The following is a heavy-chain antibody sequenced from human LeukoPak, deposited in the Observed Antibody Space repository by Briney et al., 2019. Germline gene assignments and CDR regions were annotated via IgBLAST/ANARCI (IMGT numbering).Heavy chain of an antibody. CDR3: ASDSGGYADTFDY. Sequence: AETLSLTCTVSGGSISSYYWSWIRQPPGKGLEWIGYIYYSGSTNYNPSLKSRVTISVDTSKNQISLKLSSVTAADTAVYYCASDSGGYADTFDYWGQGTLVTVSS. CDR1: GGSISSYY. V-gene: IGHV4-59*08. J-gene: IGHJ4*02. D-gene: IGHD3-22*01. CDR2: IYYSGST.